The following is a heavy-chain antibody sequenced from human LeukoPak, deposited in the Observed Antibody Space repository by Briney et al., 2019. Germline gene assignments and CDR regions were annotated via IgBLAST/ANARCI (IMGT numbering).Heavy chain of an antibody. Sequence: PSETPSLTCTVSGGSISSYYWSWIRQPPGKGLEWIGYIHYSGSTNYNPSLKSRVTISVDTSKNQFSLKLRSVTAADTAVYYFARLWGDGSSGYCLDYWGQGTLVTVSS. CDR2: IHYSGST. V-gene: IGHV4-59*01. J-gene: IGHJ4*02. CDR3: ARLWGDGSSGYCLDY. D-gene: IGHD3-22*01. CDR1: GGSISSYY.